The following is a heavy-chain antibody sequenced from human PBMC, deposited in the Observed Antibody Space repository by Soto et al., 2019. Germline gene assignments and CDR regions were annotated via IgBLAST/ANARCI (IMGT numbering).Heavy chain of an antibody. CDR1: GYTFTSYA. Sequence: GASVKVSCKASGYTFTSYAMHWVRQAPGQRLEWMGWINAGNGNTKYSQKFQGRVTITRDTSASTAYMELSSLRSEDTAVYYCARGRGSQLATYYWGQGTLVTVSS. CDR2: INAGNGNT. V-gene: IGHV1-3*01. J-gene: IGHJ4*02. CDR3: ARGRGSQLATYY. D-gene: IGHD6-6*01.